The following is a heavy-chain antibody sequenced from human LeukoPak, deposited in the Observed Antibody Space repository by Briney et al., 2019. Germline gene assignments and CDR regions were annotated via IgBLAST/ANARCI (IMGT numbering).Heavy chain of an antibody. V-gene: IGHV3-30-3*01. D-gene: IGHD6-19*01. CDR1: GFTFSSYA. J-gene: IGHJ4*02. CDR3: ASLLAVAADY. Sequence: PGGSLRLSCAASGFTFSSYAMHWVRQAPGKGLEWVAVISYDGSNKYYADSVKGRFTISRDNSKNTLYLQMNSLRAEDTAVYYCASLLAVAADYWGQGTLVTVSS. CDR2: ISYDGSNK.